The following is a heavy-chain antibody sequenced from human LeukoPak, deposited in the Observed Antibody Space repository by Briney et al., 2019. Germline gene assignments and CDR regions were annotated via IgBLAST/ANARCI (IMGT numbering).Heavy chain of an antibody. J-gene: IGHJ6*03. CDR1: RFTFSSYW. V-gene: IGHV3-7*01. D-gene: IGHD5-24*01. CDR2: IKQDGSEK. Sequence: GGSLRLSCAASRFTFSSYWMSWVRQAPGKGLEWVANIKQDGSEKYCVDSVKGRFTISSDNAKNSLYLQMNSLRAEDTAVYYCARGSDGYNYDYYSYMDVWGKGTTVTVSS. CDR3: ARGSDGYNYDYYSYMDV.